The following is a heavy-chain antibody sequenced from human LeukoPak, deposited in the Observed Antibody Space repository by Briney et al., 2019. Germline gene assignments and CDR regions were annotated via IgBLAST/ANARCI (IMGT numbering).Heavy chain of an antibody. CDR2: IYTSGST. CDR3: ARSRADDYMPRD. CDR1: GGSISSYY. Sequence: SETLSLTCTVSGGSISSYYWSWIRQPAGKGLEWIGRIYTSGSTNYNPSLKSRVTISVDKSKNQFSLRLSSVTAADTAVYYCARSRADDYMPRDWGQGTLVTVSS. V-gene: IGHV4-4*07. D-gene: IGHD4-11*01. J-gene: IGHJ4*02.